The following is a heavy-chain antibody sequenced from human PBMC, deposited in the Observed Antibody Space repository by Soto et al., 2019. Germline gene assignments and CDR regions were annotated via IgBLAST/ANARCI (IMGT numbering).Heavy chain of an antibody. D-gene: IGHD3-3*01. CDR2: IYYSGST. Sequence: SETLSLTCTVSGGSISSYYWSWIRQPPGKGLEWIGYIYYSGSTNYNPSLKSRVTISVDTSKNQFSLKLSSVTAADTAVYYCARDGGFYYGMDVWGQGTTVTVSS. CDR3: ARDGGFYYGMDV. J-gene: IGHJ6*02. V-gene: IGHV4-59*01. CDR1: GGSISSYY.